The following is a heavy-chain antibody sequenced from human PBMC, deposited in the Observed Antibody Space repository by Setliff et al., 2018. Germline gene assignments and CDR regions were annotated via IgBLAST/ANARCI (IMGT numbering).Heavy chain of an antibody. CDR3: AKRDAVAGAIAY. Sequence: GGSLRLSCAASGFAFSNFAMGWVRQAPGRGLEWVSIISAVNSGTYYADSVRGRFTISRDNSKNTLYLQMNSLRVEDTAVYYCAKRDAVAGAIAYWGRGTLVTVSS. D-gene: IGHD6-19*01. V-gene: IGHV3-23*01. J-gene: IGHJ4*02. CDR2: ISAVNSGT. CDR1: GFAFSNFA.